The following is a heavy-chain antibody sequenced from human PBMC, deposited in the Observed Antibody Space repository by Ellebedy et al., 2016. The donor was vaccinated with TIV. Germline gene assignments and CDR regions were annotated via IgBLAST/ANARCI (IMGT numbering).Heavy chain of an antibody. CDR2: IHTGGDT. J-gene: IGHJ3*02. CDR1: GFTVSYTY. CDR3: ARRITGTYGDDAFDI. Sequence: GGSLRLSCAASGFTVSYTYMSWVRQAPGKGLEWVSVIHTGGDTYYADSVKGRFTISRDSSKNTLFLQMNSLRAEDTAMYYFARRITGTYGDDAFDIWGQGTMVTVSS. V-gene: IGHV3-53*01. D-gene: IGHD1-20*01.